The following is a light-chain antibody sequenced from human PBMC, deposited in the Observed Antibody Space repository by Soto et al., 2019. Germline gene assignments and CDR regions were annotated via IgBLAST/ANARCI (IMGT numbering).Light chain of an antibody. Sequence: QSVLTQPPSVSASPGQKVTISCSGSSSNIGNNYVSWYQQLPGTAPKFLIYENDKRPSGIPDRFSGSKSGTSATLDITGLQTGDEANYYCGTWDSSLSIWVFGGGTKLTVL. CDR1: SSNIGNNY. V-gene: IGLV1-51*02. J-gene: IGLJ3*02. CDR3: GTWDSSLSIWV. CDR2: END.